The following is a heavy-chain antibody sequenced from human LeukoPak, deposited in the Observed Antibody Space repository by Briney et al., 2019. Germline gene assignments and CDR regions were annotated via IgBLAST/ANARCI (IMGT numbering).Heavy chain of an antibody. V-gene: IGHV1-18*04. Sequence: GASVKVSCKASGYTFIGYYIHWVRQAPGQGLEWMGWINPDNGNTKYAQKSQGRVTMTTDTSTSTAHMELRSLRSDDTAVYYCATYYCSTTSCYPYFFDYWGQGTLVTVSS. J-gene: IGHJ4*02. D-gene: IGHD2-2*01. CDR3: ATYYCSTTSCYPYFFDY. CDR1: GYTFIGYY. CDR2: INPDNGNT.